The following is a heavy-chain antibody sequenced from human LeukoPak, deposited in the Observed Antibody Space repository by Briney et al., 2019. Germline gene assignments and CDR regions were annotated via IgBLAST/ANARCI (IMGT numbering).Heavy chain of an antibody. CDR1: GFTFSSYA. CDR2: ISSNGGST. V-gene: IGHV3-64*01. Sequence: PGGSLRLSCAASGFTFSSYAMHWVRQAPGKGLEYVSAISSNGGSTYYANSVKGRFTISRDNSKNTLYLQMNSLRAEDTAVYYCAKERRLLPFDCWGQGTLVTVSS. J-gene: IGHJ4*02. CDR3: AKERRLLPFDC. D-gene: IGHD2-15*01.